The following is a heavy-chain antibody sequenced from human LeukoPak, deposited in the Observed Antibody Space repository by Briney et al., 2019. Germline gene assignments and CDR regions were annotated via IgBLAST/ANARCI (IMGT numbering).Heavy chain of an antibody. CDR2: IRYDGSNK. Sequence: PGRSLRLSCAASGFTFSSYGMHWVRQAPGKGLEWVAFIRYDGSNKYYADSVKGRFTISRDNSKNTLYLQMNSLRAEDTAVYYCAKDQYSSSSNGFDYWGQGTLVTVSS. D-gene: IGHD6-6*01. V-gene: IGHV3-30*02. J-gene: IGHJ4*02. CDR1: GFTFSSYG. CDR3: AKDQYSSSSNGFDY.